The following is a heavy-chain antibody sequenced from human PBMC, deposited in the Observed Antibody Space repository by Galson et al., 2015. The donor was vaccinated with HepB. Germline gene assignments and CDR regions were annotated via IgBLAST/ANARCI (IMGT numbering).Heavy chain of an antibody. J-gene: IGHJ6*02. Sequence: SVKVSCKASGYTFTSYYMHWVRQAPGQGLEWMGIINPSGGSTSYAQKFQGRVTMTRDTSTSTVYMELSSLRSEDTAVYYCARVGYSNYGSGYYYYYGMDVWGQGTTVTVSS. CDR1: GYTFTSYY. CDR2: INPSGGST. CDR3: ARVGYSNYGSGYYYYYGMDV. D-gene: IGHD4-11*01. V-gene: IGHV1-46*01.